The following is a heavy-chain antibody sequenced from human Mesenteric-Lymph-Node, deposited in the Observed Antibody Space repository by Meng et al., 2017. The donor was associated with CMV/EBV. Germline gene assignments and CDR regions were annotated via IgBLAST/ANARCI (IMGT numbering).Heavy chain of an antibody. D-gene: IGHD4-17*01. V-gene: IGHV4-4*02. CDR1: ISSTNW. CDR3: TSRRGDDYGDYFEGWFDP. CDR2: IYHSGNT. J-gene: IGHJ5*02. Sequence: ISSTNWWSWVRQPPGKGLEWIGEIYHSGNTKYNTSLKSRVTISVDKSKSQFSLKLSSVTAADTAVYYCTSRRGDDYGDYFEGWFDPWGQGTLVTVSS.